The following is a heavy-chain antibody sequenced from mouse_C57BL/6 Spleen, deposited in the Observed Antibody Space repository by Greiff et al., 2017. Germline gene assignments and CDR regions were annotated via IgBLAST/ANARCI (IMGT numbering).Heavy chain of an antibody. CDR1: GYAFSSSW. D-gene: IGHD2-5*01. CDR3: ARAYYSNSYYFDY. CDR2: IYPGDGDT. Sequence: VQLQQSGPELVKPGASVKISCKASGYAFSSSWMNWVKQRPGKGLEWIGRIYPGDGDTNYNGKFKGKATLTADKSSSTAYMQLSSLTSEDSAVYFCARAYYSNSYYFDYWGQGTTLTVSS. J-gene: IGHJ2*01. V-gene: IGHV1-82*01.